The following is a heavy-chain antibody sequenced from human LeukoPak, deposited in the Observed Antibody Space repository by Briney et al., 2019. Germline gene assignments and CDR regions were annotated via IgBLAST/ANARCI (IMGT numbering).Heavy chain of an antibody. CDR2: XSFDGSDK. Sequence: GGSLRLSCAASGFTFSAYAIHWVRQAPGKGLEWVAXXSFDGSDKYYADSVQGRFTISRDNSKNTLYLQMNSLRAEDTAVYYCARDKGGFKSRGGSCDFWGQGTLVTVSS. CDR3: ARDKGGFKSRGGSCDF. CDR1: GFTFSAYA. V-gene: IGHV3-30*04. J-gene: IGHJ4*02. D-gene: IGHD2-15*01.